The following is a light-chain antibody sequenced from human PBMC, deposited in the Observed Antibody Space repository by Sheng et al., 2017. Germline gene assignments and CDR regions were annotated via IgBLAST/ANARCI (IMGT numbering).Light chain of an antibody. CDR3: SSYACSNTWV. CDR2: EIT. V-gene: IGLV2-8*01. Sequence: QSALTQPPSASGSPGQSISISCTGSSSDIGDYNYVSWYQQHPGKAPKVVIYEITKRPSGVPDRFSGSKSGITASLTISGLQSDDEADYYCSSYACSNTWVFGGGTKLTV. CDR1: SSDIGDYNY. J-gene: IGLJ3*02.